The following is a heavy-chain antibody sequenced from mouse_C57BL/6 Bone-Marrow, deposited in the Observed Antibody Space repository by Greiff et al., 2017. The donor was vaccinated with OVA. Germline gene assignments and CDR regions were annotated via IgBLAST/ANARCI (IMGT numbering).Heavy chain of an antibody. V-gene: IGHV1-55*01. CDR1: GYTFTSYW. CDR2: IYPGSGST. CDR3: ARGGSWFAY. Sequence: VKLVESGAELVKPGASVKMSCKASGYTFTSYWITWVKQRPGQGLEWIGDIYPGSGSTNYNEKFKSKATLTVDTSSSTAYMQLSSLTSEDSAVYYCARGGSWFAYWGQGTLVTVSA. J-gene: IGHJ3*01.